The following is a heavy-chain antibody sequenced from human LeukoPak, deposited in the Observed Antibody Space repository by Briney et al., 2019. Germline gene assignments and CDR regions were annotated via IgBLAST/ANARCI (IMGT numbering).Heavy chain of an antibody. CDR3: AREYDSSGAHYYYYYYGMDV. J-gene: IGHJ6*02. CDR1: GGSFSGYY. CDR2: INHSGST. V-gene: IGHV4-34*01. Sequence: SETLSLTCAVYGGSFSGYYWSWIRQPPGKGLEWIGEINHSGSTNYNPSLQSRVTISVDTSKNQFSLKLSSVTAADTAVYYCAREYDSSGAHYYYYYYGMDVWGQGTTVTVSS. D-gene: IGHD3-22*01.